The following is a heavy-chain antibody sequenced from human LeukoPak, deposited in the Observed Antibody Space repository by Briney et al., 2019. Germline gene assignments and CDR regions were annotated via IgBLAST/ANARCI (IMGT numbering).Heavy chain of an antibody. J-gene: IGHJ4*02. V-gene: IGHV4-59*12. D-gene: IGHD6-19*01. Sequence: SETLSLTCTVSGGSISSYYWSWIRQPPGKGLEWIGYIYYSGSTNYNPSLKSRVTISVDTSKNQFSLKLSSVTAADTAVYYCARDSVAGLRPFDYWGQGTLVTVSS. CDR2: IYYSGST. CDR3: ARDSVAGLRPFDY. CDR1: GGSISSYY.